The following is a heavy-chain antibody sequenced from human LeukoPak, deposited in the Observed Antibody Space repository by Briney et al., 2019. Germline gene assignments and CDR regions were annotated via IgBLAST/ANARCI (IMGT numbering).Heavy chain of an antibody. CDR1: GYTFSSYS. J-gene: IGHJ3*02. Sequence: GGSLRLSCAASGYTFSSYSMNWVRQAPGKGLEWGSSSSCSSSYIYYEDSVKGRVTISRDNAKNSLYLNMNSLRAEDTAVYYCARARLVNPDAFDIWGQGTMVTVSS. CDR3: ARARLVNPDAFDI. D-gene: IGHD3-22*01. V-gene: IGHV3-21*01. CDR2: SSCSSSYI.